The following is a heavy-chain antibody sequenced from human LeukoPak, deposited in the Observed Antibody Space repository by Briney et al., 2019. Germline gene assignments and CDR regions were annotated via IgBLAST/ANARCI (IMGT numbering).Heavy chain of an antibody. CDR3: ARNEPAVSVVDAFDV. D-gene: IGHD1-1*01. V-gene: IGHV1-2*02. CDR2: INPDNGKT. J-gene: IGHJ3*01. Sequence: ASMRVSCKASGYNFNSYYIHWVRQAPGQGLTWMGWINPDNGKTKYAPRFQGRVTMTWDTSINTAYVDLSGLRSDDTAAYYCARNEPAVSVVDAFDVWGQGTVVTVSS. CDR1: GYNFNSYY.